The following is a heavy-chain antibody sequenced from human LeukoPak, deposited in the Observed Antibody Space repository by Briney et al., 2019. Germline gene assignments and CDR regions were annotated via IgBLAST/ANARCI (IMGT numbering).Heavy chain of an antibody. Sequence: SETLSLTCAVYGGSFSGYYWSWIRQPPGKGLEWIGENNHSGSTNYNPSLKSRVTISVDTSKNQFSLKLSSVTAADTAVYYCARFNVYYDILTGYYPPYYYYGMDVWGQGTTVTVSS. D-gene: IGHD3-9*01. CDR1: GGSFSGYY. CDR2: NNHSGST. CDR3: ARFNVYYDILTGYYPPYYYYGMDV. J-gene: IGHJ6*02. V-gene: IGHV4-34*01.